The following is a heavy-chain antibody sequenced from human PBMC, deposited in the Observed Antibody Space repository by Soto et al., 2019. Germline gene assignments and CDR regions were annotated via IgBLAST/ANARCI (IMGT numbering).Heavy chain of an antibody. CDR2: INPIFGTI. Sequence: QVQLVQSGAEVTKPGSSVKVSCKASGGTFSTYGITWVRQASGQGLEWMGGINPIFGTIKFAQKFQGRLTITPDESTSTVYMELSSLTSEDTAVYYCASRERVDAFDVWGQGTMVTVSS. CDR3: ASRERVDAFDV. V-gene: IGHV1-69*01. D-gene: IGHD1-26*01. CDR1: GGTFSTYG. J-gene: IGHJ3*01.